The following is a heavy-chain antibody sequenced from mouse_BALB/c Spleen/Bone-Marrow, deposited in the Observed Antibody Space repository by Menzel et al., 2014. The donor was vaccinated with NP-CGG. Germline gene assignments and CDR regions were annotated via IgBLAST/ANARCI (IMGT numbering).Heavy chain of an antibody. CDR2: ISSGSSPI. J-gene: IGHJ2*01. D-gene: IGHD4-1*01. CDR3: TRGGNWEELDY. V-gene: IGHV5-17*02. Sequence: EVMLVESGGGLVQPGGSRKLSCAASGFTFSSFGMHWVRQAPEKGLEWVAYISSGSSPIFYADTVKGRFTISRDNPKNTLFLQMTSLRSEDTAMYYCTRGGNWEELDYWGQGTTLTVSS. CDR1: GFTFSSFG.